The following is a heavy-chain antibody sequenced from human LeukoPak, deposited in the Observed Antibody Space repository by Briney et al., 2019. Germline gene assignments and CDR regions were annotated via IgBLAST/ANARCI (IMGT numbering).Heavy chain of an antibody. D-gene: IGHD3-3*01. CDR2: IYYSGST. Sequence: SETLSLTCTVSGGSISGYYWSWIRQPPGKGLEWIGYIYYSGSTYYNPSLKSRVTISVDTSKNQFSLKLSSVTAADTAVYYCARGSYDFWSGYYLNFDYWGQGTLVTVSS. J-gene: IGHJ4*02. CDR3: ARGSYDFWSGYYLNFDY. V-gene: IGHV4-30-4*01. CDR1: GGSISGYY.